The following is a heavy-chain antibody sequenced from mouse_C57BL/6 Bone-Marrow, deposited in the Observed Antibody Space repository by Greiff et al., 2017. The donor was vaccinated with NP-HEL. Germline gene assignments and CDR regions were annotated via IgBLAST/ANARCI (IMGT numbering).Heavy chain of an antibody. CDR2: IYPGSGST. J-gene: IGHJ1*03. CDR1: GYTFTSCW. Sequence: QVQLKQPGAELVKPGASVKMSCKASGYTFTSCWITWVKQRPGQGLEWIGDIYPGSGSTNYNEKFKSKATLTVDTSSSTAYMQLSSLTSEDSAVYYCAREGITTVVAHWYFDVWGTGTTVTVSS. D-gene: IGHD1-1*01. V-gene: IGHV1-55*01. CDR3: AREGITTVVAHWYFDV.